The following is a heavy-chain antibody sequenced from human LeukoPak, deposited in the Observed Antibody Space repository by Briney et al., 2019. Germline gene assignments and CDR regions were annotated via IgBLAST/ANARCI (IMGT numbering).Heavy chain of an antibody. D-gene: IGHD1-14*01. V-gene: IGHV1-8*01. CDR3: ARISDHNWYFDL. J-gene: IGHJ2*01. Sequence: RASVKVSCKASGYTFTSYDINWVRQATGQGLEWMGWMNPNSGNTGYAQKFQGRVTMTRNTSITTAYMELSSLRSEDTAVYYCARISDHNWYFDLWGRGTLVTVSS. CDR1: GYTFTSYD. CDR2: MNPNSGNT.